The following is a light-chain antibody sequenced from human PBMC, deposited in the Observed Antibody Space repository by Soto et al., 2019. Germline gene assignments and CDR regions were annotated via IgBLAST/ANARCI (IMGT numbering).Light chain of an antibody. CDR1: QSVSSD. V-gene: IGKV3-15*01. CDR2: GVS. CDR3: QQYNNWPRT. J-gene: IGKJ1*01. Sequence: EIVMTQSPATLSVSPGERVTLSCRASQSVSSDLAWYHQKPGQAPRLLIYGVSTRATGIPARFSGSGSGTEFTLTINSLQSEDFAVYYCQQYNNWPRTCGQGTKGDIK.